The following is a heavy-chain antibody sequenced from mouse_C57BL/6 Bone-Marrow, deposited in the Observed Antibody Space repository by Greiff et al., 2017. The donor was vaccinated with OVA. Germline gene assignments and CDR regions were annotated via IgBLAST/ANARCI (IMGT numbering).Heavy chain of an antibody. J-gene: IGHJ3*01. CDR1: GYTFTSYW. CDR3: ARGDGNYDWFAY. V-gene: IGHV1-69*01. Sequence: VKLQQPGAELVMPGASVKLSCKASGYTFTSYWMHWVKQRPGQGLEWIGEIDPSDSYTNYNQKFKGKSTLTVDKSSSTAYMQLSSLTSEDSAVYYCARGDGNYDWFAYWGQGTLVTVSA. D-gene: IGHD2-1*01. CDR2: IDPSDSYT.